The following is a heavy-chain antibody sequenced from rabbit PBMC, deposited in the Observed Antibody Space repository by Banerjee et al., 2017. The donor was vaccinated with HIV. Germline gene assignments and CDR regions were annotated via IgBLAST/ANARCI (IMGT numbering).Heavy chain of an antibody. CDR2: INTSSGNT. CDR3: ARNWYGDSDSEL. J-gene: IGHJ4*01. CDR1: GFSLSNKYV. V-gene: IGHV1S45*01. D-gene: IGHD2-1*01. Sequence: QQQLEESGGDLVKPEGSLTLTCTASGFSLSNKYVMCWVRQAPGKGLEWIACINTSSGNTVYATWAKGRFTISKASSTTVTLQMTSLTAADTATYFCARNWYGDSDSELWGPGTLVTVS.